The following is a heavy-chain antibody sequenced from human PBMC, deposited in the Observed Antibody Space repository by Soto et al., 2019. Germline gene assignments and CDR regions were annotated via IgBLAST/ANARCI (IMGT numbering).Heavy chain of an antibody. CDR1: GYSFTDYH. J-gene: IGHJ6*02. V-gene: IGHV1-2*04. CDR3: ARGDSTDCSNGVCSFFYNHDMDV. CDR2: INPKSGGT. D-gene: IGHD2-8*01. Sequence: ASVKVSCKASGYSFTDYHIHWVRQAPGQGLEWLGRINPKSGGTSTAQKFQGWVTMTTDTSISTASMELTRLTSDDTAIYYCARGDSTDCSNGVCSFFYNHDMDVWGQGATVTVSS.